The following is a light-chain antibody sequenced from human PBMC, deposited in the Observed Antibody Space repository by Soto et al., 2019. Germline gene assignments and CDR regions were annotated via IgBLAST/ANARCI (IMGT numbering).Light chain of an antibody. V-gene: IGKV1-9*01. CDR3: EQRNSYPIT. Sequence: DIQLTQSPSFLSASVGDRVTITCRASQGIGSHLAWYHQKAGKAPKLLIYTASTLQSGIPSTFSGSGPWTEFSLTNSSLQPEDFANYYCEQRNSYPITSGQGTRLEIK. J-gene: IGKJ5*01. CDR1: QGIGSH. CDR2: TAS.